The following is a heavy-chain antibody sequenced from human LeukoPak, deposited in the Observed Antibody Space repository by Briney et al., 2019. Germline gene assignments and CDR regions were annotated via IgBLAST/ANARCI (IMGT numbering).Heavy chain of an antibody. CDR1: GYTFTGYY. CDR3: ARDSGSYFVDWFDP. D-gene: IGHD1-26*01. J-gene: IGHJ5*02. CDR2: ISPNSGGT. V-gene: IGHV1-2*02. Sequence: ASVKVSCKASGYTFTGYYLHWVRQAPGQGLEWMGWISPNSGGTNYAQKIQGRVTMTRDTSISTVYMELSSLRSDDTAVYYCARDSGSYFVDWFDPWGQGTLVTVSS.